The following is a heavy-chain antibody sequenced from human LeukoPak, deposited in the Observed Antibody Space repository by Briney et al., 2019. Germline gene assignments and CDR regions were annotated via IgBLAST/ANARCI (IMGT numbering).Heavy chain of an antibody. CDR2: IYNGVNT. Sequence: KASETLSLTCTVSGASVSSASYWSWIRQPPGKGVEMIAHIYNGVNTNYNPSLKSRVTISVDTSKNQFSLRLNSVTAADTAVYYCARSRAFNSGAFDPWGQGSLVTISS. CDR3: ARSRAFNSGAFDP. CDR1: GASVSSASY. J-gene: IGHJ5*02. D-gene: IGHD1-26*01. V-gene: IGHV4-61*01.